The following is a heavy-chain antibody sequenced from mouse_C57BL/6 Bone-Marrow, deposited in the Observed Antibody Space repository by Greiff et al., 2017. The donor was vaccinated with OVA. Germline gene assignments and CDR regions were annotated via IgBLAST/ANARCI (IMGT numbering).Heavy chain of an antibody. CDR1: GFTFSDYG. Sequence: EVNVVESGGGLVQPGGSLKLSCAASGFTFSDYGMAWVRQAPRKGPEWVAFISNLAYSIYYADTVTGRFTISRENAKNTLYLEMSSLRSEDTAMYYCARYGYYDYFDYWGQGTTLTVSS. V-gene: IGHV5-15*01. CDR3: ARYGYYDYFDY. CDR2: ISNLAYSI. D-gene: IGHD2-3*01. J-gene: IGHJ2*01.